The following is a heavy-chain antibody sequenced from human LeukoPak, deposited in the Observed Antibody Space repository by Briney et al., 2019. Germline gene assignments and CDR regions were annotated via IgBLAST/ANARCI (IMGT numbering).Heavy chain of an antibody. V-gene: IGHV5-51*01. Sequence: GESLKISCQGSGYSFSNYWIGWVRQMPGKGLEWMGIIYPGDSDIRYSPSFQGQVTISADKSITTAYLQWSSLKASDTAMYYCARHQDAFDIWGQGTMVTVSS. CDR1: GYSFSNYW. CDR3: ARHQDAFDI. J-gene: IGHJ3*02. CDR2: IYPGDSDI.